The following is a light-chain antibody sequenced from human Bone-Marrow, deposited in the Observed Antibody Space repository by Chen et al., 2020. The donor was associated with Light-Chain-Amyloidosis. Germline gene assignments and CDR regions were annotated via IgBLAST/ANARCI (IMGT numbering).Light chain of an antibody. CDR1: SSNIGAGND. V-gene: IGLV1-40*01. CDR2: GNT. Sequence: QSALTQPPSVSGAPVQKVPILCTGSSSNIGAGNDVHWYQQLPGTTPKILIDGNTNRLSGVPSRFSGSKAGTSATLVISGLQHDDEADYHCQTYANATHVFGTGTKVIVL. J-gene: IGLJ1*01. CDR3: QTYANATHV.